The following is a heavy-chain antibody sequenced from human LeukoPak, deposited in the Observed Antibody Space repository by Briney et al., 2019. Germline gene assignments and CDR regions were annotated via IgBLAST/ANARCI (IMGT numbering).Heavy chain of an antibody. J-gene: IGHJ4*02. Sequence: PSGTLSLTCGVSGGSISSTNWWTWVRQPPGEGLEWIGEVHLSGRTNYNPSLESRVTMSVDKSENHISLKLTSVTAADTAVYYCAREGGPYRPLDYSGQGTLVTVSS. CDR3: AREGGPYRPLDY. CDR1: GGSISSTNW. V-gene: IGHV4-4*02. CDR2: VHLSGRT.